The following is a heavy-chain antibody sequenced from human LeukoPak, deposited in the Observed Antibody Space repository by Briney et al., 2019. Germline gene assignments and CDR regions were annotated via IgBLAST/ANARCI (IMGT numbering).Heavy chain of an antibody. J-gene: IGHJ4*02. Sequence: GASVKVSCKASGYTFTSYDINWVRQATGQGLEWMGWMNPNSGNTGYAQKFQGRVTMTRNTSISTAYMELSSLRSEDTAVYYCARGLDDYYDSSGYYYDFDYWGQGTLVTVSS. CDR3: ARGLDDYYDSSGYYYDFDY. V-gene: IGHV1-8*01. CDR2: MNPNSGNT. CDR1: GYTFTSYD. D-gene: IGHD3-22*01.